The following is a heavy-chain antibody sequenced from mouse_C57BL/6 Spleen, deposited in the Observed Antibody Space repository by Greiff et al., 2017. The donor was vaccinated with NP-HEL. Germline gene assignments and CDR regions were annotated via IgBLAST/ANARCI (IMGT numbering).Heavy chain of an antibody. V-gene: IGHV1-61*01. D-gene: IGHD6-2*01. J-gene: IGHJ1*03. CDR2: IYPSDSET. Sequence: VQLQQPGAELVRPGSSVKLSCKASGYTFTSYWMDWVKQRPGQGLEWIGNIYPSDSETHYNQKFKDKATLTVDKSSSTAYMQLSSLTSEDSAVYYCARRGLPWYFDVWGTGTTVTVSS. CDR1: GYTFTSYW. CDR3: ARRGLPWYFDV.